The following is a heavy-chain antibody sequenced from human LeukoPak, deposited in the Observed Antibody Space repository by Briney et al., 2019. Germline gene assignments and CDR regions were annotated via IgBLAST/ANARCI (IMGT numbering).Heavy chain of an antibody. V-gene: IGHV3-23*01. CDR2: FSGCGDST. CDR3: AKDSDYLDNSPSDY. Sequence: PGGSLRLSCAAPGFPLSAHAIAWVPQAPGKGLEWGSGFSGCGDSTNNADSVKGRYTTSRDNSKKTLSLQMNGLRADDTAVYYWAKDSDYLDNSPSDYWGQGTLVTVSS. CDR1: GFPLSAHA. J-gene: IGHJ4*02. D-gene: IGHD4-23*01.